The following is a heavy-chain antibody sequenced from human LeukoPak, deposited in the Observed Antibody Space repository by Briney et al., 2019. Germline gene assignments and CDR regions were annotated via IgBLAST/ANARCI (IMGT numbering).Heavy chain of an antibody. V-gene: IGHV4-39*07. CDR1: GDSITNSNYY. CDR3: ASYSGIYSAFEI. J-gene: IGHJ3*02. Sequence: LETLSLTCTASGDSITNSNYYWGWVRQSPGRGLEWLGNIFYNGGPYYNPSFKSRVVISVDTSKNHFSLTLNAVTAADTAVYHCASYSGIYSAFEIWSQGTLVTVSS. D-gene: IGHD1-26*01. CDR2: IFYNGGP.